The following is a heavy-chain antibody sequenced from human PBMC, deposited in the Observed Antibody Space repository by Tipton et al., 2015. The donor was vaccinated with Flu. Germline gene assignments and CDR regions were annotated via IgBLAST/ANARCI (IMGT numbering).Heavy chain of an antibody. V-gene: IGHV4-59*01. D-gene: IGHD2-2*01. CDR3: ARYCSSTGCYYGMDV. Sequence: TLSLTCTVSGGSISSYYWSWIRQPPGKGLEWIGYIYYSGSTNYNPSLKSRVTISVDTSKNQFSLKLSSVTAADTAVYYCARYCSSTGCYYGMDVWGQGAPVTVSS. CDR2: IYYSGST. J-gene: IGHJ6*02. CDR1: GGSISSYY.